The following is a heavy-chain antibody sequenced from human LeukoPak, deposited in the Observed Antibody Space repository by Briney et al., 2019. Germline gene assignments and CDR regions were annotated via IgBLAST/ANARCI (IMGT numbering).Heavy chain of an antibody. J-gene: IGHJ6*03. CDR2: IKQDGSEK. CDR1: GFTFSSYW. CDR3: ARDGSGSFVYYYYYYMDV. Sequence: GGSLRLSCAASGFTFSSYWMSWVRQAPGKGLEWVANIKQDGSEKYYVDSVKGRFTISRDNAKNSLYLQMNSLRAEDTAVYYCARDGSGSFVYYYYYYMDVWGKGTTVTVSS. V-gene: IGHV3-7*01. D-gene: IGHD1-26*01.